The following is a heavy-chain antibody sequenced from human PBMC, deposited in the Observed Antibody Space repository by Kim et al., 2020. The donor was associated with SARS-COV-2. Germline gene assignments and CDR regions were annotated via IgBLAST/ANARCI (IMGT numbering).Heavy chain of an antibody. V-gene: IGHV3-30*18. J-gene: IGHJ4*02. CDR1: GFTFSSYG. D-gene: IGHD4-17*01. CDR3: AKDDSRYGDLNFPDY. Sequence: GGSLRLSCAASGFTFSSYGMHWVRQAPGKGLEWVAVISYDGSNKYYADSVKGRFTISRDNSKNTLYLQMNSLRAEDTAVYYCAKDDSRYGDLNFPDYWGQGTLVTVSS. CDR2: ISYDGSNK.